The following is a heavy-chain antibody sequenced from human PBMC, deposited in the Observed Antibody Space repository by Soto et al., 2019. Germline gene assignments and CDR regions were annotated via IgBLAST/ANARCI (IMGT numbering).Heavy chain of an antibody. CDR2: IDSSGGT. V-gene: IGHV4-59*08. Sequence: QVQLQESGPGLVKPSETLSLTCTVSDDSSSSYKWSWIRQPPGRRLEWIGYIDSSGGTSYNPSLQSRVTIAVDTPTKQFSLKLRSVTAADTAVYYCVRQGFGRLHGLVDVWGQGTTVTVSS. CDR1: DDSSSSYK. D-gene: IGHD3-10*01. J-gene: IGHJ6*02. CDR3: VRQGFGRLHGLVDV.